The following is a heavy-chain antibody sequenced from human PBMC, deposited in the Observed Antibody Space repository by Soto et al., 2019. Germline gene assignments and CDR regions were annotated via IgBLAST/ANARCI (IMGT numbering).Heavy chain of an antibody. CDR1: GGSFSGYY. J-gene: IGHJ4*02. D-gene: IGHD5-12*01. CDR2: INHSGST. Sequence: PSETLSLTCAVYGGSFSGYYWSWIRQPPGKGLEWIGEINHSGSTNYNPSLKSRVTISVDTSKNQFSLKLSSVTAADTAVYYCARGSGAGYSGYDVLYYFDYWGQGTLVTV. V-gene: IGHV4-34*01. CDR3: ARGSGAGYSGYDVLYYFDY.